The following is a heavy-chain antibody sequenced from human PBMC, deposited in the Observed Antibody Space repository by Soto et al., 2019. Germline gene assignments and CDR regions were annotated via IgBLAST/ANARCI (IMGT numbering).Heavy chain of an antibody. CDR3: ARDFSATMDY. CDR1: GYTFTNYY. V-gene: IGHV1-46*01. CDR2: IYPSGGST. D-gene: IGHD3-10*01. J-gene: IGHJ4*02. Sequence: ASVKVSCKASGYTFTNYYMHWVRQAPGQGLEWMGIIYPSGGSTRNAQKFQGRVTMTRDTSTSTVYMELSSLRSEDTAVYYCARDFSATMDYWGRGNLVTVSS.